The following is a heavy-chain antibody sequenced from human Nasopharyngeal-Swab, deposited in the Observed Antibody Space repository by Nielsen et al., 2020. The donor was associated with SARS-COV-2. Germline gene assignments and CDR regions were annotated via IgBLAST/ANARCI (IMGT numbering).Heavy chain of an antibody. Sequence: GGSLRLSCAASGFTFSSYSMSWVRQAPGRGLEWVSVIYSGGSTYYADSVKGRFTISRDNSKNTLYLQMNSLRAEDTAVYYCATTVTTGTGDYWGQGTLVTVSS. CDR1: GFTFSSYS. D-gene: IGHD4-17*01. CDR3: ATTVTTGTGDY. V-gene: IGHV3-53*01. CDR2: IYSGGST. J-gene: IGHJ4*02.